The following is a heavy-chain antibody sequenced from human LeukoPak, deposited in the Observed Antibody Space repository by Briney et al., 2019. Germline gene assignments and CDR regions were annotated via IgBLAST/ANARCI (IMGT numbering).Heavy chain of an antibody. CDR3: AKEPQSGSYFDY. Sequence: GGSLRLSCAASGFTFDDYTMHWVRQAPGKGLEWVSLISWDGGSTYYADSVKGRFTISRDNSKNSLYLQMNSLRTEDTALYYCAKEPQSGSYFDYWGQGTLVTVSS. V-gene: IGHV3-43*01. D-gene: IGHD3-10*01. CDR1: GFTFDDYT. J-gene: IGHJ4*02. CDR2: ISWDGGST.